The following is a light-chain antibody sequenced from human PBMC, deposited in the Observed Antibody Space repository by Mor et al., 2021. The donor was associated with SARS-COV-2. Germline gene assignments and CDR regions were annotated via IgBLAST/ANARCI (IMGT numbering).Light chain of an antibody. CDR2: GAS. CDR3: QQYGSSPRT. CDR1: SVSSSY. J-gene: IGKJ1*01. Sequence: SVSSSYLAWYQQKPGQAPRLLIYGASSRATGIPDRFSGSGSGTDFTLTISRLEPEDFAVYYCQQYGSSPRTFGQGTKVEI. V-gene: IGKV3-20*01.